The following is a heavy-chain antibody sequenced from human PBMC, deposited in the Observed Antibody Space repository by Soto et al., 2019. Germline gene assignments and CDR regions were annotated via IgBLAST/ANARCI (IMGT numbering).Heavy chain of an antibody. Sequence: TLSLTCPVSGGSISRYYWSWIRQPPGKGLEWIGYLYNAGSTIYNPSLKSRVTISVDMSQNQFSLNLNYVTAADTAVYYCARDLWGYCGTDCYPLDVWGQGTTVTVSS. V-gene: IGHV4-59*01. CDR2: LYNAGST. CDR1: GGSISRYY. J-gene: IGHJ6*02. D-gene: IGHD2-21*02. CDR3: ARDLWGYCGTDCYPLDV.